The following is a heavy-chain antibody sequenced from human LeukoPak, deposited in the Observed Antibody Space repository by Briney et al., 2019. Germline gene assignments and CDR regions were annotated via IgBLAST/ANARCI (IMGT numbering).Heavy chain of an antibody. CDR2: IRYDGSNK. Sequence: GGSLRLSCAASGFTFSSYGMHWVRQAPGKGLEWVAFIRYDGSNKYYADSVKGRFTISRDNAKNSLYLQMNSLRAEDTAVYYCARDAFDIWGQGTMVTVSS. CDR3: ARDAFDI. J-gene: IGHJ3*02. V-gene: IGHV3-30*02. CDR1: GFTFSSYG.